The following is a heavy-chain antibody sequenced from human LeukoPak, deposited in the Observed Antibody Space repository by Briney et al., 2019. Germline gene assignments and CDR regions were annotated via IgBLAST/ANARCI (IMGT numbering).Heavy chain of an antibody. Sequence: GGSLRLSCAASGFTFSSYGMHWVRQAPGKGLEWLAFIRYDGSNKYYADSVKGRFTISRDNSKPTLYLQMNSLRAEDTAVYYCAKAGYWYVSPYYYYYYMDVWGKGTTVTISS. CDR1: GFTFSSYG. D-gene: IGHD3-9*01. CDR2: IRYDGSNK. J-gene: IGHJ6*03. CDR3: AKAGYWYVSPYYYYYYMDV. V-gene: IGHV3-30*02.